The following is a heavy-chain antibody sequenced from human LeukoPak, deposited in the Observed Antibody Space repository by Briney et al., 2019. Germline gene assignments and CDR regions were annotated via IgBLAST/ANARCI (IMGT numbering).Heavy chain of an antibody. CDR3: ATSSNAPGNH. CDR1: GFTFNGYW. Sequence: GGSLRLSCAASGFTFNGYWMSWVRQAPGKGLEWVANIKEDGSAQYYVGSVKGRFTISRDNAKNSLGLQMNSLRAEDTAVYYCATSSNAPGNHWGQGTLVTVSS. D-gene: IGHD2-2*01. CDR2: IKEDGSAQ. J-gene: IGHJ5*02. V-gene: IGHV3-7*01.